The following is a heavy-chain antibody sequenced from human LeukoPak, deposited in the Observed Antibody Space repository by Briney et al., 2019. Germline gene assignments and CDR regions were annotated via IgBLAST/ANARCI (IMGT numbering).Heavy chain of an antibody. V-gene: IGHV1-8*01. Sequence: ASVKVSCKASGYTFTSYDINWVRQATGQGLEWMGWMNPNSGNTGYAQKFQGRVTMTRDTSISTAYMELSRLRSDDTAVYYCARGLSGTYLNYFDYWGQGTLVTVSS. D-gene: IGHD1-26*01. CDR3: ARGLSGTYLNYFDY. CDR2: MNPNSGNT. CDR1: GYTFTSYD. J-gene: IGHJ4*02.